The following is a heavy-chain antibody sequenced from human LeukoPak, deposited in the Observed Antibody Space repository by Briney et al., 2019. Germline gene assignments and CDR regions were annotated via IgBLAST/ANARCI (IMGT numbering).Heavy chain of an antibody. CDR3: AGCVGVVVPTIGIDY. V-gene: IGHV3-30-3*01. J-gene: IGHJ4*02. D-gene: IGHD2-15*01. CDR1: GLTFSSFS. Sequence: GGSLRHSCAPCGLTFSSFSIHWARQAPGKGLEWVAVISYDGGNKYYADSVKGRFTISRDNSKNTLYLQMNSLRPEDTDLYYWAGCVGVVVPTIGIDYWGQGTLVTVSS. CDR2: ISYDGGNK.